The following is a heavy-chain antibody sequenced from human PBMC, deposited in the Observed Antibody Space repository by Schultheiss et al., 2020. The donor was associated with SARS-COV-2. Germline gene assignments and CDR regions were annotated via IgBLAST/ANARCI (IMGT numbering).Heavy chain of an antibody. CDR1: GFTFSNYW. CDR2: IYSGGST. V-gene: IGHV3-66*01. Sequence: GGSLRLSCAASGFTFSNYWMHWVRQAPGKGLEWVSVIYSGGSTYYADSVKGRFTISRDNAKNSLYLQMNSLRVEDTALYYCARTRDYETDFDYWGQGTLVTVSS. CDR3: ARTRDYETDFDY. D-gene: IGHD4-17*01. J-gene: IGHJ4*02.